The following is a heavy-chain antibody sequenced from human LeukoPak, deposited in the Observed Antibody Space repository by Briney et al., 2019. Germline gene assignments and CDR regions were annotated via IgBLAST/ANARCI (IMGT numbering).Heavy chain of an antibody. Sequence: ASVKVSCKASGGTFSSYAISWVRQAPGQGLEWMGGIIPTFGTASYAQKFQGRVTITADESTRTAYMELSSLRSDDTAVYYCARDALNGGDTLKLFDYWGQGTLVTVSS. CDR2: IIPTFGTA. V-gene: IGHV1-69*13. J-gene: IGHJ4*02. CDR1: GGTFSSYA. D-gene: IGHD2-21*01. CDR3: ARDALNGGDTLKLFDY.